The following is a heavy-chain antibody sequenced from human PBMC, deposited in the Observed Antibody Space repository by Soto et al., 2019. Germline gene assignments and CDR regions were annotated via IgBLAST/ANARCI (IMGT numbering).Heavy chain of an antibody. CDR3: ARGRDSYVWGSPRGWFDP. D-gene: IGHD3-16*01. J-gene: IGHJ5*02. CDR2: IYYSGST. V-gene: IGHV4-30-4*01. Sequence: QVQLQESGPGLVKPSQTLSLTCTVSGGSISSGDYYWSWIRQPPGKGLEWIGYIYYSGSTYYNPSLKSRVTISVDTSKNQFSLKLSSVTAADTAVYYCARGRDSYVWGSPRGWFDPWGQGTLVTVSS. CDR1: GGSISSGDYY.